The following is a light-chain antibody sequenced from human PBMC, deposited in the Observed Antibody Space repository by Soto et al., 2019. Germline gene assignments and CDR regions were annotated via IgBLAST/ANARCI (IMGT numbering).Light chain of an antibody. CDR2: GAS. Sequence: EIVMTQSPATLSVSPGGRATLSCRANQSVSSYLAWYQQKPGQAPRLLIYGASTRATGIPARFSGSGSGTEFTLTISSLQSEDFAVYYCQQYNNWPRTFGQGTKVDIK. CDR1: QSVSSY. J-gene: IGKJ1*01. V-gene: IGKV3-15*01. CDR3: QQYNNWPRT.